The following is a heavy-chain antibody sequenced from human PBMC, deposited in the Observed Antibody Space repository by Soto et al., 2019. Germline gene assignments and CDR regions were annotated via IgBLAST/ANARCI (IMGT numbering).Heavy chain of an antibody. CDR3: ARAAAGQPYYYGMDV. V-gene: IGHV4-59*12. CDR1: GGSISSYY. CDR2: IYYSGST. D-gene: IGHD6-13*01. J-gene: IGHJ6*02. Sequence: SETLSLTCTVSGGSISSYYWSWIRQPPGKGLEWIGYIYYSGSTNYNPPLKSRVTISVDTSKNQFSLKLSSVTAADTAVYYCARAAAGQPYYYGMDVWGQGTKVTVSS.